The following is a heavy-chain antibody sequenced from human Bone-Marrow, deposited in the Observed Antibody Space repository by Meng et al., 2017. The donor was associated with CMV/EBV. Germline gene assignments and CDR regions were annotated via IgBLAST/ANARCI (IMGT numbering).Heavy chain of an antibody. CDR1: GYSFISFW. Sequence: GESLKISCKVSGYSFISFWIGWVRQMPGQGLEWMGIIYPGDSDTRYNPSFEGQVTISADKSINTAYLQWSGLNTSDTAIYYCARHSLGDAVEIWGQGTPVTV. CDR2: IYPGDSDT. J-gene: IGHJ6*02. D-gene: IGHD2-21*01. V-gene: IGHV5-51*01. CDR3: ARHSLGDAVEI.